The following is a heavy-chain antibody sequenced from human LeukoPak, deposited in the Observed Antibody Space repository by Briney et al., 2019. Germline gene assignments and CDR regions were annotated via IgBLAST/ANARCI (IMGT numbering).Heavy chain of an antibody. J-gene: IGHJ4*02. V-gene: IGHV4-59*01. CDR2: IYYSGST. CDR1: GGSISSYY. D-gene: IGHD3-10*01. CDR3: ARDRASGYFDY. Sequence: SETLSLTCTVSGGSISSYYWSWIRQPPGKGLEWIGYIYYSGSTNYNLSLKSRVTISVDTSKNQFSLKLSSVTAADTAVYYCARDRASGYFDYWGQGTLVTVSS.